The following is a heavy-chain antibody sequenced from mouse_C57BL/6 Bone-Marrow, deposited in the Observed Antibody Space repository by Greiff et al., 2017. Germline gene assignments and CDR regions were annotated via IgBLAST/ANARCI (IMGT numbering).Heavy chain of an antibody. CDR3: ASDYSNYLYAMDY. J-gene: IGHJ4*01. D-gene: IGHD2-5*01. CDR2: IGPGSGST. CDR1: GYTFTDYY. Sequence: QVQLQQSGAELVKPGASVKISCKASGYTFTDYYINWVKQRPGQGLEWIGKIGPGSGSTYYNEKFKGKATLTADKSSSTAYMQLSSLTSEDSAVYFGASDYSNYLYAMDYWGQGTSVTVSS. V-gene: IGHV1-77*01.